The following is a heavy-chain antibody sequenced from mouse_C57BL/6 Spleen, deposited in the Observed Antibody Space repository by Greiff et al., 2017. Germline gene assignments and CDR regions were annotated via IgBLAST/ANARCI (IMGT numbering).Heavy chain of an antibody. CDR2: IHPNSGST. CDR1: GYPFTSSW. J-gene: IGHJ4*01. CDR3: ARKGAYYYGSSLYYARDY. D-gene: IGHD1-1*01. Sequence: QVKLQQPGAELVKPGASVKLSCKASGYPFTSSWMPWVKPRPGQGLEWIGMIHPNSGSTNYNEKFKRKATLTVDKSSSQAYMQLSSLTSEDSSVYYCARKGAYYYGSSLYYARDYWGQGTSVTVSS. V-gene: IGHV1-64*01.